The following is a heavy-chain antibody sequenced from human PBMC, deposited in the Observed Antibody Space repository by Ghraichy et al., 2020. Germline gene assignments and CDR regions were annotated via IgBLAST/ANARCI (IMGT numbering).Heavy chain of an antibody. J-gene: IGHJ5*02. Sequence: SQTLSLTCAISGDSISSDSAAWNWIRQSPSRGLEWLGRTYCRSKCYNDYALSVKSRISINPDTSKNQFSLHLNSVTPEDTAVYYCAGEVGVSLSWFDPWGRGTLVTVSS. V-gene: IGHV6-1*01. D-gene: IGHD1-26*01. CDR3: AGEVGVSLSWFDP. CDR1: GDSISSDSAA. CDR2: TYCRSKCYN.